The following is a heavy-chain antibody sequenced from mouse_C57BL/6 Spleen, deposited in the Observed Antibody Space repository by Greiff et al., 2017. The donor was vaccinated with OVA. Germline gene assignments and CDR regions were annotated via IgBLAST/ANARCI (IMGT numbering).Heavy chain of an antibody. J-gene: IGHJ2*01. V-gene: IGHV1-4*01. Sequence: QVQLQQSGAELARPGASVKMSCKASGYTFTSYTMHWVKQRPGQGLEWIGYINPSSGYTKYNQKFKDKATLTADKSSSTAYMQLSSLTSEDSAVYYCARSKGGYSYFDYWGQGTTLTVSS. CDR3: ARSKGGYSYFDY. CDR1: GYTFTSYT. D-gene: IGHD2-3*01. CDR2: INPSSGYT.